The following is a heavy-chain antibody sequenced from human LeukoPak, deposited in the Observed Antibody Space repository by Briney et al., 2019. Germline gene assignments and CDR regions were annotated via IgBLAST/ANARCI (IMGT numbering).Heavy chain of an antibody. CDR2: ISSSSSTI. J-gene: IGHJ2*01. D-gene: IGHD2-8*01. CDR1: GFTFSSYS. Sequence: PGGSLRLSCAASGFTFSSYSMNWVRQAPGKGLEWVSYISSSSSTIYYADSVKGRFTISRDNAKNSLYLQMNSLRAEGTAVYYCNLMVYAQQGYFDLWGRGTLVTVSS. CDR3: NLMVYAQQGYFDL. V-gene: IGHV3-48*01.